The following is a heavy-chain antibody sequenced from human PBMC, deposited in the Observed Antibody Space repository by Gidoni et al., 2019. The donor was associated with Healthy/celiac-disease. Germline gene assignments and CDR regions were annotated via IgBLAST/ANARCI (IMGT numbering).Heavy chain of an antibody. CDR1: GFTFSSYA. CDR3: ARSKTGTPFDY. D-gene: IGHD1-1*01. J-gene: IGHJ4*02. V-gene: IGHV3-23*01. CDR2: ISGSGCTT. Sequence: EVQLLESGGGLAQPGGSLRLSCAASGFTFSSYAMSWVRQAPGKGREVVSAISGSGCTTFDADSVKGRFTISRDNSKNTLYLQMNSLRAEDTAVYYCARSKTGTPFDYWGQGTLVTVSS.